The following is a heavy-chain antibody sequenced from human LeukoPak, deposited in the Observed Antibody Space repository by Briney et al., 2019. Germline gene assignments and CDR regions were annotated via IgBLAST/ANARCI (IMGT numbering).Heavy chain of an antibody. CDR2: ISGDSSII. J-gene: IGHJ5*02. D-gene: IGHD2-21*01. CDR3: AKVPIGHNNWFDP. Sequence: PGGSLRLSCAASGFTFSSYSMNWVRQAPGKGLEWIAYISGDSSIIHYADSVKGRFTISRDNAKNSLSLQMNSLRAEDTAMYYRAKVPIGHNNWFDPWGQGTLVSVSS. V-gene: IGHV3-48*01. CDR1: GFTFSSYS.